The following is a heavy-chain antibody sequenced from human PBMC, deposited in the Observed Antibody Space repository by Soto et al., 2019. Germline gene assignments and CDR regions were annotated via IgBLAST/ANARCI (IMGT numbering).Heavy chain of an antibody. CDR1: GYTFTSYG. Sequence: QVHLLQSGAEVKKPGASVKVSCKASGYTFTSYGITWVRRAPGQGLEWMGWISAHNGNTDYAQKLQGRVIVTRDTSTTTAYMELRSLISDDTAVYSCARGRYGDYWGQGALVTVS. CDR2: ISAHNGNT. V-gene: IGHV1-18*01. CDR3: ARGRYGDY. D-gene: IGHD1-1*01. J-gene: IGHJ4*02.